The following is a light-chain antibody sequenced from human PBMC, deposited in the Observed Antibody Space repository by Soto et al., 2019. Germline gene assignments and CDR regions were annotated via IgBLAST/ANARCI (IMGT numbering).Light chain of an antibody. CDR1: QSLSNNIY. Sequence: EIVLTQSPGSLSLSAGETATFSYSSSQSLSNNIYLACYPQKPGQAPRLLIYGASSRATGIPNRFSASGSGTDFTPTLSRLETEDFAVYYRQQYGNSPQTFGQGTKVDIK. V-gene: IGKV3-20*01. CDR3: QQYGNSPQT. J-gene: IGKJ1*01. CDR2: GAS.